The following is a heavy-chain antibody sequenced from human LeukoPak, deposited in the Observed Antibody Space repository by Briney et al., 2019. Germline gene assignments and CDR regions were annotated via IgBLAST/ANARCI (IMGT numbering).Heavy chain of an antibody. CDR2: IFYSGTT. J-gene: IGHJ6*03. CDR3: ARAIGRYYDILTGYYLLYYYYYMDV. D-gene: IGHD3-9*01. CDR1: EVTIRDYY. V-gene: IGHV4-59*05. Sequence: PGGSLRLSCAASEVTIRDYYMSWVRQAPGKGLERIGCIFYSGTTYYNPSLKSRVTISVDTSKNQFSLKLSSVTAADTAVYYCARAIGRYYDILTGYYLLYYYYYMDVWGTGTTVTISS.